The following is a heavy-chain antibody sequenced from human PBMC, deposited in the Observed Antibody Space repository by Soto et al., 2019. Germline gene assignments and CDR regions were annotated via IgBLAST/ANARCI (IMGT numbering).Heavy chain of an antibody. CDR2: IYYSGST. V-gene: IGHV4-59*08. Sequence: PSETLSLTCTVSGGSLSSYYWSWIRQPPGKGLEWIGYIYYSGSTNYNPSLKSRVTISVDTSKNQFSLKLSSVTAADTAVYYCARHRKTYYDFWSGYPSGGVWFDPWAQGTLVTVSS. D-gene: IGHD3-3*01. J-gene: IGHJ5*02. CDR3: ARHRKTYYDFWSGYPSGGVWFDP. CDR1: GGSLSSYY.